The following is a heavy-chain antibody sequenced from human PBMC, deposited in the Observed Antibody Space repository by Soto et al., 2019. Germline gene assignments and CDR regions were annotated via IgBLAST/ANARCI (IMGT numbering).Heavy chain of an antibody. Sequence: FGPTLVNPTPTLTLTCTFPGFSLSTSGPCVSWVRQPPGKALEWLARIDWDDDKYYSPSLNTRLSISNVTSNNQVVLTVTDTDPVDTATYYCARIHSRSIAGMEVWGKGTTDDVSS. CDR2: IDWDDDK. D-gene: IGHD6-13*01. CDR1: GFSLSTSGPC. J-gene: IGHJ6*04. V-gene: IGHV2-70*11. CDR3: ARIHSRSIAGMEV.